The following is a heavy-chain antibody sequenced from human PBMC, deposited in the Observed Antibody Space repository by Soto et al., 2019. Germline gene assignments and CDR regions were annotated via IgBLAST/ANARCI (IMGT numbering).Heavy chain of an antibody. D-gene: IGHD2-15*01. CDR1: GLTFSSYA. CDR3: AKDGLRYCSGGSCYDDAFDI. CDR2: ISGSGGST. J-gene: IGHJ3*02. Sequence: GGSLRLSCAASGLTFSSYAMSWVRQAPGKGLEWVSAISGSGGSTYYADSVKGRFTISRDNSKNTLYLQMNSLRAEDTAVYYCAKDGLRYCSGGSCYDDAFDIWGQGTMVTVSS. V-gene: IGHV3-23*01.